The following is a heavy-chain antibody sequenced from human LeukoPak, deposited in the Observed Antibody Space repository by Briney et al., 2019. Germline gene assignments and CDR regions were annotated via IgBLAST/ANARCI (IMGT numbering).Heavy chain of an antibody. D-gene: IGHD6-6*01. CDR1: GDTFNHNY. J-gene: IGHJ5*02. CDR2: INPNNPAT. V-gene: IGHV1-2*07. Sequence: ASVKVSCKASGDTFNHNYLHWVRQATGQGLERMGWINPNNPATHSSHKFQGRVTMTSDSSISTVYLEVNRLKPDATAVYFCARVRDYSNSPIDWFDAWGQGTLVIVSS. CDR3: ARVRDYSNSPIDWFDA.